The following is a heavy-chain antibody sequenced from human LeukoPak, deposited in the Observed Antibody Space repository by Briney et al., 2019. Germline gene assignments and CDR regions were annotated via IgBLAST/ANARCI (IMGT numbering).Heavy chain of an antibody. D-gene: IGHD4-11*01. Sequence: TGGSLRLSCAASGFTFSSYAMSWVRQAPGKGLEWVSAISGSGGSTYYADSVKGRFTISRDNSKNTLYLQMNSLRADDTAVYYCARLRSKYWFDPWGQGTLVTVSS. CDR1: GFTFSSYA. CDR2: ISGSGGST. CDR3: ARLRSKYWFDP. J-gene: IGHJ5*02. V-gene: IGHV3-23*01.